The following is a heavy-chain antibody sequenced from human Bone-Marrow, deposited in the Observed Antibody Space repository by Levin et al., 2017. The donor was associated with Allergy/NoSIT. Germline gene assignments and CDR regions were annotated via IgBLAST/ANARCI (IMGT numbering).Heavy chain of an antibody. CDR1: GGSISISNYY. CDR2: IYYSGNT. V-gene: IGHV4-39*01. CDR3: TRHSYGRGRFDP. D-gene: IGHD3-16*01. J-gene: IGHJ5*02. Sequence: PSETLSLTCTVSGGSISISNYYWGWIRQPPGKGLELIGTIYYSGNTYYNPSLKSRVTISVDTSKNQFSLKLTSVTAADTAIYYCTRHSYGRGRFDPWGQGTLVTVSS.